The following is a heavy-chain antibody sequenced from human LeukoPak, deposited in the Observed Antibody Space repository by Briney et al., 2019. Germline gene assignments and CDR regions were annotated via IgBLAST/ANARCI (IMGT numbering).Heavy chain of an antibody. CDR3: AKDFDLYTFDY. CDR1: GFTFSSYG. Sequence: GGTLRLSCAASGFTFSSYGMSWVRQAPGKGLEWVSAISGSGGSTYYADSVKGRFAISRDNSKNTLYLQMNSLRAEDTAVYYCAKDFDLYTFDYWGQGTLVTVSS. J-gene: IGHJ4*02. D-gene: IGHD2-8*01. CDR2: ISGSGGST. V-gene: IGHV3-23*01.